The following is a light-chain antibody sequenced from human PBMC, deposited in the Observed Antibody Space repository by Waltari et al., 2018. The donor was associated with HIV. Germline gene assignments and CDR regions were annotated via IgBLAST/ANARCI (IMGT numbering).Light chain of an antibody. CDR3: AAWDDSLMGV. J-gene: IGLJ3*02. CDR2: YNN. Sequence: QSVLTQPPSASGTPGQRVTISCSGSSSNIGRNTVNWYQQLPGTSPKLLIYYNNQRPSGVPDRFSGSKSGTSASLAISGLQSEDEADYYCAAWDDSLMGVFGGGTRLTVL. V-gene: IGLV1-44*01. CDR1: SSNIGRNT.